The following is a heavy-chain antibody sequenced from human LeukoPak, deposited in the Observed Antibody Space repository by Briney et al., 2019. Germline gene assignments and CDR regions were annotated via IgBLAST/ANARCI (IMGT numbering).Heavy chain of an antibody. D-gene: IGHD3-10*01. V-gene: IGHV1-2*02. J-gene: IGHJ4*02. Sequence: ASVKVSCKASGYTFTGYYMHWVRQAPGQGLEWMGWINPNSGGTNYAQKFQGRVTMTRDTSISTAYMELSRLRSDDTAVYYCARTYYYGSGSYSAPDYWGQGTLVTVSS. CDR2: INPNSGGT. CDR3: ARTYYYGSGSYSAPDY. CDR1: GYTFTGYY.